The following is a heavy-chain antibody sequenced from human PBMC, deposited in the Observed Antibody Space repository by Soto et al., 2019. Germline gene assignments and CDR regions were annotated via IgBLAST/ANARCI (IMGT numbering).Heavy chain of an antibody. Sequence: SETLSLTCTVSGGSISSYYWSWIRQPPGKGLEWIGYIYYSGSTNYNPSLKSRVTISVDTSKNQFSLKLSSVTAADTAVYYCARDSQRMDDFWSGDYYYYGMDVWGQGTTVTVSS. CDR1: GGSISSYY. D-gene: IGHD3-3*01. CDR2: IYYSGST. J-gene: IGHJ6*02. CDR3: ARDSQRMDDFWSGDYYYYGMDV. V-gene: IGHV4-59*01.